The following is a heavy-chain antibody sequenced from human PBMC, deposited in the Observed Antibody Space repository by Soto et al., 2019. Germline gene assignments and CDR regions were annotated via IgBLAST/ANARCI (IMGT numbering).Heavy chain of an antibody. Sequence: QLQLQESGPGLVKPSETLSLACTFSGGSISSNSYYCDWIRQPPGKGLEWIGSMYYSGATYHNPSLPSRVTISAETSKIQFSPHLSSVTAADTAVYYCARHAAYDAVWGKSDGSDYWGQGTLVTVSS. J-gene: IGHJ4*02. CDR3: ARHAAYDAVWGKSDGSDY. D-gene: IGHD3-16*01. CDR1: GGSISSNSYY. V-gene: IGHV4-39*01. CDR2: MYYSGAT.